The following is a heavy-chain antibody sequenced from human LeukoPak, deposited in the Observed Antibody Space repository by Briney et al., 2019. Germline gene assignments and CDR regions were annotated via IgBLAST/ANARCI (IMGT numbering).Heavy chain of an antibody. CDR3: ARPYYESSGLYVDAFDI. V-gene: IGHV1-2*06. D-gene: IGHD3-22*01. CDR2: INPNSGGT. Sequence: ASVKVSCKASGYTLTAYYLHWVRQAPGQGLEWMGRINPNSGGTTYAQKFQGRVTMTRDTSIGTAYMELSSLRSDDTAVYYCARPYYESSGLYVDAFDIWGQGTMVTVSS. J-gene: IGHJ3*02. CDR1: GYTLTAYY.